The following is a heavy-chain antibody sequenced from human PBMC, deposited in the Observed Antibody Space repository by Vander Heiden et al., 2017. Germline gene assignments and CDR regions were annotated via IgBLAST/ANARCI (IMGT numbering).Heavy chain of an antibody. CDR3: AKTDYDFWSGYRLGD. CDR1: GFTFRTYA. CDR2: IVGQTGTTGSA. V-gene: IGHV3-23*01. Sequence: EVQLLDSGGALVQPGGSLRLPCAASGFTFRTYAMSWVRQAPGKGLEWVSLIVGQTGTTGSAYYADSVKGRFTVSRDNSKNTLWLQMNSLRAEDTAVYYCAKTDYDFWSGYRLGDWGQGTLVTVSS. D-gene: IGHD3-3*01. J-gene: IGHJ4*02.